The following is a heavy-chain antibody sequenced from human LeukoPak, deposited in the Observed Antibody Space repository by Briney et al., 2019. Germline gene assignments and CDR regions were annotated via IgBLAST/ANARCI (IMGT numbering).Heavy chain of an antibody. CDR2: ISWNSGSI. J-gene: IGHJ6*02. CDR1: GFTFDDDA. CDR3: AKDIKGGDNVVVSAVGYYYYYGMDV. D-gene: IGHD2-2*01. V-gene: IGHV3-9*01. Sequence: GGSLRLSCAASGFTFDDDAMHWVRQAPGKGLEWVSGISWNSGSIGYADSVKGRFTISRDNAKNSLYLQMNSLRAEDTALYYCAKDIKGGDNVVVSAVGYYYYYGMDVWGQGTTVTVSS.